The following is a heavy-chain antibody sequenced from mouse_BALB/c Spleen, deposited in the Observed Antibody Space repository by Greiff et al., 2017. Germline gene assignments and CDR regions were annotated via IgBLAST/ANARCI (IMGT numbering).Heavy chain of an antibody. V-gene: IGHV5-6-3*01. CDR1: GFTFSSYG. CDR2: INSNGGST. CDR3: ARVTAGAY. Sequence: EVNVVESGGGLVQPGGSLKLSCAASGFTFSSYGMSWVRQTPDKRLELVATINSNGGSTYYPDSVKGRFTISRDNAKNTLYLQMSSLKSEDTAMYYCARVTAGAYWGQGTLVTVSA. J-gene: IGHJ3*01. D-gene: IGHD1-2*01.